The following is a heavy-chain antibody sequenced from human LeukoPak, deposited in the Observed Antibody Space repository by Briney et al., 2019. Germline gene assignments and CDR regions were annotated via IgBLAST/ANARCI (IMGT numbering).Heavy chain of an antibody. V-gene: IGHV4-31*03. CDR2: IYYSGST. D-gene: IGHD3-3*01. CDR3: ARDTWSRFDR. CDR1: RGSISSGGYY. J-gene: IGHJ5*02. Sequence: TLSLTCTVSRGSISSGGYYWSWLRQHPGRGLEWIGYIYYSGSTYYNPSLKSRVTISVDTSKNQFSLKLSSVTAADTAVYYCARDTWSRFDRWGQGTLVTVSS.